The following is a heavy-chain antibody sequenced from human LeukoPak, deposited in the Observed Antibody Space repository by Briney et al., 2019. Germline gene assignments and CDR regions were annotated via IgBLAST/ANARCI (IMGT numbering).Heavy chain of an antibody. D-gene: IGHD3-10*01. CDR2: INSDGSST. Sequence: PGGSLRLSCAASGFTFSSYWMHWVRQAPGKGLVWVSRINSDGSSTSYADSVKGRFTTSRDNSKNTLYLQMNSLRAEDTAVYYCAKGTYYYGATRVFDIWGQGTMVTVSS. CDR1: GFTFSSYW. V-gene: IGHV3-74*01. J-gene: IGHJ3*02. CDR3: AKGTYYYGATRVFDI.